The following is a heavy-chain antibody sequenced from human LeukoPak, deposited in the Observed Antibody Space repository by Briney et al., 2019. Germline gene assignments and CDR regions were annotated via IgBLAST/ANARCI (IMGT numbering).Heavy chain of an antibody. J-gene: IGHJ3*02. CDR1: GFTVSSNC. D-gene: IGHD6-19*01. CDR2: IHSGGGT. V-gene: IGHV3-66*01. Sequence: GGSLRLSCAASGFTVSSNCMSWVRQAPGKGLEWVSVIHSGGGTYYADSVKGRFTISRDNSKNTLYHQMNSLRAEDTAVYYCARASYSSGWPDAFDIWGQGTMVTVSS. CDR3: ARASYSSGWPDAFDI.